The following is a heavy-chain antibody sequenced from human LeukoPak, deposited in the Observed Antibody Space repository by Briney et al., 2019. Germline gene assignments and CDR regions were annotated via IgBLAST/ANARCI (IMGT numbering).Heavy chain of an antibody. D-gene: IGHD4-17*01. CDR1: GGTFSSYA. V-gene: IGHV1-69*05. J-gene: IGHJ4*02. Sequence: SVKVSCKASGGTFSSYAISWVRQAPGQGLEWMGRIIPIFGTANYAQKFQGRVTITTDESTSTAYMELSSQRSEDTAVYYCARDILALEGDYLFDYWGQGTLVTVPS. CDR2: IIPIFGTA. CDR3: ARDILALEGDYLFDY.